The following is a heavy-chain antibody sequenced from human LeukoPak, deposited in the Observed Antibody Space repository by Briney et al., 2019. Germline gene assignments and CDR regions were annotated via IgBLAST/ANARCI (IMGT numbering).Heavy chain of an antibody. J-gene: IGHJ3*02. CDR2: IYFSGST. Sequence: SETLSLTCTVSGGSISSHYWSWIRQPPGEGLEWIGYIYFSGSTNYNPSLKSRVAISIDTSKNQFSLKLSSVTAADTAVYYCARHYYDILTGYHMGAFDIWGQGTMVTVSS. V-gene: IGHV4-59*08. CDR3: ARHYYDILTGYHMGAFDI. D-gene: IGHD3-9*01. CDR1: GGSISSHY.